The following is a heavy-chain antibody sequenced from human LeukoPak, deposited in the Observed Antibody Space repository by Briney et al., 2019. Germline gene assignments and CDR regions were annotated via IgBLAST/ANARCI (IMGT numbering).Heavy chain of an antibody. CDR2: INHSGST. D-gene: IGHD3-10*01. CDR3: ARAPLWFGELFDY. V-gene: IGHV4-34*01. Sequence: LETLSLTCAVYGGSFSGYYWSWIRQPPGKGLEWIGEINHSGSTNYNPSLKSRVTISVDTSKNQFSLKLSSVTAADTAVYYCARAPLWFGELFDYWGQGTLVTVSS. CDR1: GGSFSGYY. J-gene: IGHJ4*02.